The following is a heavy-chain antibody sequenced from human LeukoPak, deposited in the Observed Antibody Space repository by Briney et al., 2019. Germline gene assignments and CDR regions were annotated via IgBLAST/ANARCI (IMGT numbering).Heavy chain of an antibody. J-gene: IGHJ4*02. V-gene: IGHV4-39*07. CDR1: GGSISSSSYY. D-gene: IGHD3-22*01. CDR2: IYYSGST. CDR3: ARDQAYYYDSSGPDYYFDY. Sequence: TSETLSLTCTVSGGSISSSSYYWGWIRQPPGKGLEWIGSIYYSGSTYYNPSLKSRVTISVDTSKNQFSLKLSSVTAADTAVYYCARDQAYYYDSSGPDYYFDYWGQGTLVTVSS.